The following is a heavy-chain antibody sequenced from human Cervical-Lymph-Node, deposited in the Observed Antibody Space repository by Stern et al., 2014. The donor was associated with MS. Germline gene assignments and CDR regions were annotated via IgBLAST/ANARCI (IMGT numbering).Heavy chain of an antibody. CDR2: INTATGNT. V-gene: IGHV7-4-1*02. CDR3: ARDHTILGIYAMDV. D-gene: IGHD3-3*01. J-gene: IGHJ6*02. Sequence: QVQLVQSGSELKKPGASVKVSCKASGYTFNKYALNWVRQAPGQGLEWMGWINTATGNTTYAQGFSGHFVFSLDTSVRTAYLQISSLKAEDAAVYYCARDHTILGIYAMDVWGQGTTVTVSS. CDR1: GYTFNKYA.